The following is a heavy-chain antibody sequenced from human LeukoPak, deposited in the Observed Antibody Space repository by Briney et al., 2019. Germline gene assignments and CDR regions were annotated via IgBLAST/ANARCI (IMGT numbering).Heavy chain of an antibody. J-gene: IGHJ5*02. CDR3: ARVVDYVELVVVVTGGWFDP. CDR1: GFNFNNSA. CDR2: IGGSVGHI. Sequence: PGGSPRFSAAASGFNFNNSAMTWVPAAPGQRGGWLSVIGGSVGHIYYADSVQGRFTIYRDASKGTLYLQMNSLRVEDTALYFCARVVDYVELVVVVTGGWFDPCGQGTQVSASS. D-gene: IGHD2-8*02. V-gene: IGHV3-23*01.